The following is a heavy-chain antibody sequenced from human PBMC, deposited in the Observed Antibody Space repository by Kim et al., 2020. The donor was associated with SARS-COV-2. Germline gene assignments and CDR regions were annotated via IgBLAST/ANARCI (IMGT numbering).Heavy chain of an antibody. CDR3: ARDLPYGGGGDAIDY. J-gene: IGHJ4*02. V-gene: IGHV3-23*01. D-gene: IGHD2-21*02. Sequence: VSVKGRFTLARDNAKNTLYLQMISLRAGDTAVYYCARDLPYGGGGDAIDYWGPGTLVTVSS.